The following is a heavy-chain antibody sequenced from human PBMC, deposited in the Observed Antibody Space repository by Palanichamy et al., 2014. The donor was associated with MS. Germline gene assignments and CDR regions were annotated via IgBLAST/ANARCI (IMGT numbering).Heavy chain of an antibody. J-gene: IGHJ4*02. V-gene: IGHV1-18*01. CDR1: GYPFTSYG. D-gene: IGHD4-17*01. CDR2: ISPYNGDT. Sequence: QVQLVQSGAEVKKPGASVKVSCKASGYPFTSYGISWVRQAPGQGLEWMAWISPYNGDTNYAQKLQGRVTMTTDTSTSTAYMELRSLRSDDTAVYYCARDRSPNDYGDYGYWGQGTLVTVSS. CDR3: ARDRSPNDYGDYGY.